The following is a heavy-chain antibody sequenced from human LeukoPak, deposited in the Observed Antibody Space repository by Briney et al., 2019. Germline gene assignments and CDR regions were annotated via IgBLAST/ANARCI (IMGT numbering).Heavy chain of an antibody. CDR3: ERDAVVAATAMRWFVP. J-gene: IGHJ5*02. D-gene: IGHD2-15*01. CDR2: ISAYNGNT. V-gene: IGHV1-18*01. CDR1: VYTFTSYG. Sequence: GASVKVSCKASVYTFTSYGISCVRQAPGQGLEWRGWISAYNGNTNYAQKLQGRVTMTTDTSTSTAYMELRSLRSDDTAVYSCERDAVVAATAMRWFVPWGQGTLVTVSS.